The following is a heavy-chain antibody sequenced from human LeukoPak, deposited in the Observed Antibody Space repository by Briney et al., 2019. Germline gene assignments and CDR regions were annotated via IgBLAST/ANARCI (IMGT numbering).Heavy chain of an antibody. Sequence: GGSLRLSCAASGFTFSGSAMHWFRQASGKGLEWVGRIRSKANSYATAYAASVKGRFTISRDDSKNTAYLQMNSLRAEDTAVYYCAKDRYSSGWSNPFDYWGQGTLVTVSS. D-gene: IGHD6-19*01. V-gene: IGHV3-73*01. CDR1: GFTFSGSA. CDR2: IRSKANSYAT. CDR3: AKDRYSSGWSNPFDY. J-gene: IGHJ4*02.